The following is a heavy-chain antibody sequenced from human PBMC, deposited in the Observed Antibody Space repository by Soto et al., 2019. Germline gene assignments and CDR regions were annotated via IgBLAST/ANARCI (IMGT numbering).Heavy chain of an antibody. D-gene: IGHD6-25*01. CDR2: MNPKTDNT. V-gene: IGHV1-8*01. J-gene: IGHJ6*03. CDR1: GYTFTNYN. Sequence: QEQLVQSGAEVKKPGAPVKVSCKASGYTFTNYNINWVRQATGQGLEWMGWMNPKTDNTGYAEKFQGRVTMTRNSSINTAFMELSGLRAEDTAVYYCAREAASDPSFYYHYMDVWGKGTTVTVSS. CDR3: AREAASDPSFYYHYMDV.